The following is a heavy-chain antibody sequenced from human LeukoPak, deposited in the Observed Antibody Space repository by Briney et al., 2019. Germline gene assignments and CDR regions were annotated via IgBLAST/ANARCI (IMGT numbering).Heavy chain of an antibody. CDR2: VLQSGVDT. V-gene: IGHV3-23*01. Sequence: PGGSLRLSCAASGFTFNNFAMTWVRQAPGKGLEWVAGVLQSGVDTDYADSVKGRFTISRDNSKNTLYLQMSSLRVEDTATYYCAKDAVSGDGYWEFDHWGQGTLVTVSS. CDR3: AKDAVSGDGYWEFDH. CDR1: GFTFNNFA. D-gene: IGHD5-24*01. J-gene: IGHJ4*02.